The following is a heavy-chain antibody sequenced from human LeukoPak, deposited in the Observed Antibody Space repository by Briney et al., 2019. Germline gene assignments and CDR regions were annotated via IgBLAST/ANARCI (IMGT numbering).Heavy chain of an antibody. CDR3: ARERAGTIYFDY. V-gene: IGHV4-39*07. J-gene: IGHJ4*02. D-gene: IGHD5-24*01. CDR2: IYYSGST. CDR1: GGSISSSSYY. Sequence: SETLSLTCTVSGGSISSSSYYWGWIRQPPGKGLEWIGSIYYSGSTYYNPSLKSRVTISVDTSKNQFSLKLSSVTAADTAVYYCARERAGTIYFDYWGQGTLVTVSS.